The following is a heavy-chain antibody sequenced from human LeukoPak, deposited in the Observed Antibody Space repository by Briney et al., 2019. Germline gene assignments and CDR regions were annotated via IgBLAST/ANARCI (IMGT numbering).Heavy chain of an antibody. D-gene: IGHD4-23*01. Sequence: GGSLRLSCAASGFTFSSYAMSWFRQAPGKGLEWVSAISGSGGSTYYADSVKGRFTISRDNSKNTLYLQMNSLRAEDTAVYYCAKDRTPRNSLPQNFDYWGQGTLVTVSS. V-gene: IGHV3-23*01. J-gene: IGHJ4*02. CDR1: GFTFSSYA. CDR2: ISGSGGST. CDR3: AKDRTPRNSLPQNFDY.